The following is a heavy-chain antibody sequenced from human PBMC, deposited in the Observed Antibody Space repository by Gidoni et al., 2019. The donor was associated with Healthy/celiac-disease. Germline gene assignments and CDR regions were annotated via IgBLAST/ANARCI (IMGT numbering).Heavy chain of an antibody. V-gene: IGHV4-34*01. J-gene: IGHJ4*02. CDR2: INHSGST. CDR3: ARGRPYIVVVVAATPGRYFDY. D-gene: IGHD2-15*01. Sequence: QVQLQQWGAGLLKPSETLSLTCAVYGGSFSGYYWSWIRQPPGKGLEWIGEINHSGSTNYNPSLKSRVTISVDTSKNQFSLKLSSVTAADTAVYYCARGRPYIVVVVAATPGRYFDYWGQGTLVTVSS. CDR1: GGSFSGYY.